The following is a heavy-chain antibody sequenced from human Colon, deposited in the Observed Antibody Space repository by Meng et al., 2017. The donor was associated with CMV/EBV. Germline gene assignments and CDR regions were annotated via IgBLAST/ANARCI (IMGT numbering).Heavy chain of an antibody. CDR1: GFTFSSYS. CDR3: VRHLEAGRNGYSEPF. Sequence: GGSLRLSCAASGFTFSSYSMNWVRQAPGKGLEWVSSISSSSSYIYYADSVKGRFTLSRDNAKNSLYLQMDSLRAEDTAVYYCVRHLEAGRNGYSEPFWGQGTLVTVSS. V-gene: IGHV3-21*01. CDR2: ISSSSSYI. J-gene: IGHJ1*01. D-gene: IGHD5-18*01.